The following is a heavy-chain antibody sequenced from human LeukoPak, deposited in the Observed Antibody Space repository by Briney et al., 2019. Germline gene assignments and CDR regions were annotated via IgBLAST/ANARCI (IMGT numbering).Heavy chain of an antibody. V-gene: IGHV3-48*03. Sequence: GGSLRLSCAASGFTFSSFEMNWVRQAPGKGLEWVSYIGISGSTKYYADSVKGRFTISRDNSKNTLYLQMNSLRAEDTAVYYCARRAGAYSHPYDYWGQGTLVTVSS. D-gene: IGHD4/OR15-4a*01. CDR2: IGISGSTK. CDR1: GFTFSSFE. J-gene: IGHJ4*02. CDR3: ARRAGAYSHPYDY.